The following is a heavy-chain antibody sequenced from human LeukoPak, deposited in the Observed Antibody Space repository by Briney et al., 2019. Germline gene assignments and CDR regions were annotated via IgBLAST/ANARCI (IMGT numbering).Heavy chain of an antibody. Sequence: ASVKVSCKASGYTFTGYYMHWVRQAPGQGLEWMGWINPNSGGTNYAQKFQGRVTMTRDTSISTAYMELSSLRSEDTAVYYCARARTPTPVLVVPAAMNYWGQGTLVTVSS. CDR2: INPNSGGT. V-gene: IGHV1-2*02. D-gene: IGHD2-2*01. CDR1: GYTFTGYY. J-gene: IGHJ4*02. CDR3: ARARTPTPVLVVPAAMNY.